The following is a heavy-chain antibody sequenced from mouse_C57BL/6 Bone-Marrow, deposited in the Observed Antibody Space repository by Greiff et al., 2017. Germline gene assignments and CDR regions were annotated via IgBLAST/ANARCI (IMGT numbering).Heavy chain of an antibody. D-gene: IGHD2-1*01. CDR1: GYTFTSYW. J-gene: IGHJ3*01. V-gene: IGHV1-50*01. CDR3: ARLPFYPIAY. CDR2: IDPSDRYT. Sequence: QVQLQQPGAELVKPGASVKLSCKASGYTFTSYWMQWVKQRPGQGLEWIGEIDPSDRYTNYNQKFKGKATLTVDTSSITAYMQLSSLTSEDSAVYYWARLPFYPIAYWGQGTLVTVSA.